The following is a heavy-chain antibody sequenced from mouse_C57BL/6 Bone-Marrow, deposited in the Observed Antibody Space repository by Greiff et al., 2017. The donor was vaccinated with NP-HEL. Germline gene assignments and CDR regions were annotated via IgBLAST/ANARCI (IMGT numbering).Heavy chain of an antibody. Sequence: QVQLQQPGAELVRPGTSVKLSCKASGYTFTSYWMHWVKQRPGQGLEWIGVIDPSDSYTNYNQKFKGKATLTVDTSSSTAYMQLSSLTSEDSAVYYCARGGYGNALFGYWGQGTTLTVSS. CDR3: ARGGYGNALFGY. CDR2: IDPSDSYT. V-gene: IGHV1-59*01. D-gene: IGHD2-10*02. CDR1: GYTFTSYW. J-gene: IGHJ2*01.